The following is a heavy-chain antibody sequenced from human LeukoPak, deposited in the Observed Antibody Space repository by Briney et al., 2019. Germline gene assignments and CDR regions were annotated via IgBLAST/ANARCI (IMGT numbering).Heavy chain of an antibody. CDR2: IYTSGST. D-gene: IGHD3-22*01. J-gene: IGHJ4*02. CDR3: ARSRYYYDSSGSYYFDY. CDR1: GGSISSYY. V-gene: IGHV4-4*07. Sequence: SETLSLTCTVSGGSISSYYWSWIRQPAGKGLEWIGRIYTSGSTNYNPSLKSRVTMSVDTSKNQFSLKLSSVTAADTAVYYCARSRYYYDSSGSYYFDYWGQGTLVTVSS.